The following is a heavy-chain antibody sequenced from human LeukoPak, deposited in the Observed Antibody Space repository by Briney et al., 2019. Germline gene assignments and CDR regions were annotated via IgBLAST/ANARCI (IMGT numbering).Heavy chain of an antibody. Sequence: ASVKVSCKASGYTFTSYYTHWVRQAPGQGLEWMGIINPSGGSTSYAQKFQGRVTMTRDTSTSTVYMELSSLRSEDTAVYYCARGITYYYDSSGYYHDESPYVFDYWGQGTLVTVSS. V-gene: IGHV1-46*01. D-gene: IGHD3-22*01. CDR3: ARGITYYYDSSGYYHDESPYVFDY. CDR2: INPSGGST. J-gene: IGHJ4*02. CDR1: GYTFTSYY.